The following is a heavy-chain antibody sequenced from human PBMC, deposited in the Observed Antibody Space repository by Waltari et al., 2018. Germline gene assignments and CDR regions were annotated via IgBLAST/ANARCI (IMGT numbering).Heavy chain of an antibody. D-gene: IGHD2-15*01. CDR2: INHSGST. V-gene: IGHV4-34*01. CDR3: ARGVYPRYCSGGSCYSRYYFDY. J-gene: IGHJ4*02. Sequence: QVQLQQWGAGLLKPSETLSLTCAVYGGSFSGYYWSWIRQPPGKGLEWIGEINHSGSTNSNPSLKSRVTISVDTSKNQFSLKLSSVTAADTAVYYCARGVYPRYCSGGSCYSRYYFDYWGQGTLVTVSS. CDR1: GGSFSGYY.